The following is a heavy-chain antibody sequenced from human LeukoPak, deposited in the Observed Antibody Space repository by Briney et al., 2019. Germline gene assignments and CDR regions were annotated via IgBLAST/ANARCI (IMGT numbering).Heavy chain of an antibody. V-gene: IGHV1-18*01. J-gene: IGHJ4*02. Sequence: ASVTISCKASGYTFNNFVISWVRQAPVQGLEWVGWISPHTYTTKYAQKVQGRLTMTTDASTTTVYMELRSLRFDDTAVYFCARGQSMYYWGQGTPVSLSS. D-gene: IGHD3-16*01. CDR3: ARGQSMYY. CDR1: GYTFNNFV. CDR2: ISPHTYTT.